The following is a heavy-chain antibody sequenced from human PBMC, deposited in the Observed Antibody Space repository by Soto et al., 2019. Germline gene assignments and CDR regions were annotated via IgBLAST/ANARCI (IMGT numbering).Heavy chain of an antibody. D-gene: IGHD2-2*01. CDR3: AKDGCRSTSCYDYNWFDP. V-gene: IGHV3-23*01. CDR1: GFTFSSYA. Sequence: EVQLLESGGGLVQPGGSLRLSCAASGFTFSSYAMSWVRQAPGKGLEWVSAISGSGGSTYYADSVKGRFTISRDNSKNTLDLQMNSLRAEDTAVYYCAKDGCRSTSCYDYNWFDPWGQGTLVTVSS. J-gene: IGHJ5*02. CDR2: ISGSGGST.